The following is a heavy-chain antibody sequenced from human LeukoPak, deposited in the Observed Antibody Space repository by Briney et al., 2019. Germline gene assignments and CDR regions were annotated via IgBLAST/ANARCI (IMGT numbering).Heavy chain of an antibody. D-gene: IGHD2-15*01. Sequence: GASVKVSCKASGYTFTSYGISWVRQAPGQGLEWMGWISAYNGNTNYAQKLQGRVTMTTDTSTSTAYMELRSLRSDDTAVYYCARDGGGYCSGGSCYKANWFDPWGQGTLVTVSS. CDR3: ARDGGGYCSGGSCYKANWFDP. V-gene: IGHV1-18*01. J-gene: IGHJ5*02. CDR1: GYTFTSYG. CDR2: ISAYNGNT.